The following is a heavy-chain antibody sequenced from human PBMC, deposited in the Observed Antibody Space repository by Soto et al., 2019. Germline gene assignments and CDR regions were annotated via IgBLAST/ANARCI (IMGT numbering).Heavy chain of an antibody. Sequence: GASVKVSCKASGYTFTSYGISWVRQAPGQGLEWMGWISAYNGNTNYAQKLQGRVTMTTDTSTSTAYMELNSLRTEDTAVYYCVRGHYCDTTGYFDQDNFDIWGQGTMVTVS. CDR2: ISAYNGNT. V-gene: IGHV1-18*01. J-gene: IGHJ3*02. CDR1: GYTFTSYG. D-gene: IGHD3-22*01. CDR3: VRGHYCDTTGYFDQDNFDI.